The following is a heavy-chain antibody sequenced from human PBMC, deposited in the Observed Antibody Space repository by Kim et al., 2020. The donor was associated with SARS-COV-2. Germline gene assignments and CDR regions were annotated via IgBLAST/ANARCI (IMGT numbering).Heavy chain of an antibody. CDR3: AKDISYYDSSGYYYDYYYGMDV. Sequence: GGSLRLSCAASGFTFGDYAMHWVRQAPGKGLEWVSGISWNSGSIGYADSVKGRFTISRDNAKNSLYLQMNSLRAEDTALYYCAKDISYYDSSGYYYDYYYGMDVWGQGTTVTVSS. J-gene: IGHJ6*02. CDR2: ISWNSGSI. D-gene: IGHD3-22*01. CDR1: GFTFGDYA. V-gene: IGHV3-9*01.